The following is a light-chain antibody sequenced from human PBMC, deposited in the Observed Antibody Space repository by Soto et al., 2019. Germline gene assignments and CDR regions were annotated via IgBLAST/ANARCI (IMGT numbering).Light chain of an antibody. CDR2: GAS. Sequence: EIVLTQSPGALSLSQGERATLSCRASQSVSGGSLAWYQQRPGQAPRLLIYGASSRATGIPDRFSGSGSGTDFTLTITRLEPEDFAVYYCQQYGISPRTFGQGTKVDIK. CDR3: QQYGISPRT. CDR1: QSVSGGS. J-gene: IGKJ1*01. V-gene: IGKV3-20*01.